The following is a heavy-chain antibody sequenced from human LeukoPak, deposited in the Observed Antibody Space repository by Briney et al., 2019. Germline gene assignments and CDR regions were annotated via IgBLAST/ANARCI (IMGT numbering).Heavy chain of an antibody. Sequence: GGSLRLSCAASGFTFSSYEMNWVRQAPGKGLEWVSYISSSGSTIYYADSVKGRFTISRDNAKNSLYLQMNSLRDEDTAVYYCARVYSSTFPRMDAWGQGTTVTVSS. D-gene: IGHD6-19*01. CDR1: GFTFSSYE. CDR2: ISSSGSTI. CDR3: ARVYSSTFPRMDA. J-gene: IGHJ6*02. V-gene: IGHV3-48*03.